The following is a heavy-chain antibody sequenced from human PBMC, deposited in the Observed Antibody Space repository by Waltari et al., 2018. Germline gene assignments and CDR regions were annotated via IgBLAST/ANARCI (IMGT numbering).Heavy chain of an antibody. CDR2: FNNDGSSA. Sequence: EVQLVESGGGLVQPGGSLRLSCAASGFTFSSYWMHWVRQAPGKGLVWVSRFNNDGSSASHADAVKGRFTISRDNAKSTLYLQMNSLRAEDTAVYYCASGNSHAFDIWGQGTMVTVSS. CDR3: ASGNSHAFDI. J-gene: IGHJ3*02. CDR1: GFTFSSYW. D-gene: IGHD1-7*01. V-gene: IGHV3-74*01.